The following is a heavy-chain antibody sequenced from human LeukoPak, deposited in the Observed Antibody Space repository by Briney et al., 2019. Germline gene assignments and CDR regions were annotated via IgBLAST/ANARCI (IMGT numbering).Heavy chain of an antibody. V-gene: IGHV3-11*01. CDR2: LSSSGNTI. CDR3: APPYCSGGSCQSGVFGY. Sequence: GGSLRLSCAASGFTFSDYHMNWIRQAPGKGLEWISFLSSSGNTIEYADSVKGRFTISRDNAKNSLYLQMSSLRAEDTAVYYRAPPYCSGGSCQSGVFGYWGQGTLVTVSS. J-gene: IGHJ4*02. D-gene: IGHD2-15*01. CDR1: GFTFSDYH.